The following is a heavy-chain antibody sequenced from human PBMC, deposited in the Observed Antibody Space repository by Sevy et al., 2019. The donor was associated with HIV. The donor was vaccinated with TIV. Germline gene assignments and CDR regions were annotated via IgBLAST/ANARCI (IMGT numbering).Heavy chain of an antibody. V-gene: IGHV3-23*01. D-gene: IGHD3-9*01. J-gene: IGHJ4*02. CDR3: ARHTGEPYYFEI. CDR1: GFTFNNYA. CDR2: IRGRNNVT. Sequence: GGSLRLSCTASGFTFNNYAMTWVRQAPGKGLEWVSSIRGRNNVTIYAESVRGRFTLSRDISKNTLYLQMNSLRVEDTAVYYCARHTGEPYYFEIWGRGTLVTVSS.